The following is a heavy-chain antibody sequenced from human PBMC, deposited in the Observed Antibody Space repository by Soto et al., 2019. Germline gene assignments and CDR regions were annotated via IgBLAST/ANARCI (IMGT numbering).Heavy chain of an antibody. Sequence: GGSLRLSCAASGFTSSSYEMNWVRQAPGKGLEWVSYISFSGSTIYYADSVKGRFTISRDNAKKSLDLQMNSLRAEDTAVYYCARENPDDAFDIWGQGTMVTVSS. V-gene: IGHV3-48*03. J-gene: IGHJ3*02. CDR3: ARENPDDAFDI. CDR1: GFTSSSYE. CDR2: ISFSGSTI.